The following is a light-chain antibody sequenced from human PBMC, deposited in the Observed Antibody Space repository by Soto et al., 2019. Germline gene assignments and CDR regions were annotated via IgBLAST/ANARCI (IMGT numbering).Light chain of an antibody. Sequence: EIVMTQSPVTLSVSPGDRATLSCRASQSVNSNLAWYQQKPGQTPKLLICVASTRATGIPARFSGSGSGTEFTLTLSSLQSEDFAVYYCQQYNVWPLTFGGGTKVEFK. J-gene: IGKJ4*01. V-gene: IGKV3-15*01. CDR2: VAS. CDR1: QSVNSN. CDR3: QQYNVWPLT.